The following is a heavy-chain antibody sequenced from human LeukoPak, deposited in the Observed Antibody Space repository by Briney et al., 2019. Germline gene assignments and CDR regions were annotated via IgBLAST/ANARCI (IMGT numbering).Heavy chain of an antibody. CDR2: IYHSGST. CDR3: ARHVLVVTPRRFDY. V-gene: IGHV4-38-2*02. D-gene: IGHD4-23*01. Sequence: PSETLSLTCTVSGYSISSGYYWGWIRQPPGKGLEWIGSIYHSGSTNYNPSLKSRVTISVDTSKNQFSLKLSSVTAADTAVYYCARHVLVVTPRRFDYWGQGTLVTVSS. CDR1: GYSISSGYY. J-gene: IGHJ4*02.